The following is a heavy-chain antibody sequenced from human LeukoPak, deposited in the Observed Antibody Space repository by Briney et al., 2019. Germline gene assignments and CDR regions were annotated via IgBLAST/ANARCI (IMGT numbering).Heavy chain of an antibody. V-gene: IGHV4-39*02. CDR3: AREMGVVTAHGIDV. CDR2: IYYSGST. Sequence: SETLSLTCIVSGGSISSISSNNYHWGWIRQPPGKGLERIGSIYYSGSTYYNPSLKSRVTISVDTSKNQFSLKLSSVTAADTALYYCAREMGVVTAHGIDVWGQGTTVTVSS. J-gene: IGHJ6*02. CDR1: GGSISSISSNNYH. D-gene: IGHD4-23*01.